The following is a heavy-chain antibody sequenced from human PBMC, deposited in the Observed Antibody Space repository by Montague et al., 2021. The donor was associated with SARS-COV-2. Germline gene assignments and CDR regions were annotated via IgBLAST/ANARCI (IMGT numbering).Heavy chain of an antibody. Sequence: SETLSLTCTVSGGSITNIIDYWAWIRQPPGKGLEWIGSIYYTGNTYYNPSLKSRVTISVVMSKNHFTLKLSSVAAAETAVYYCARLKRYFDSSGSPSAFDFWGQGTKVTVSS. D-gene: IGHD3-22*01. CDR3: ARLKRYFDSSGSPSAFDF. J-gene: IGHJ3*01. CDR1: GGSITNIIDY. V-gene: IGHV4-39*02. CDR2: IYYTGNT.